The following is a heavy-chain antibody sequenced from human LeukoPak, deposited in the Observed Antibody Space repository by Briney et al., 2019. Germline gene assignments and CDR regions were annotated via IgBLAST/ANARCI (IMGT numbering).Heavy chain of an antibody. J-gene: IGHJ5*02. D-gene: IGHD6-13*01. V-gene: IGHV4-59*01. CDR1: GSSINNNF. CDR2: IYDSGST. Sequence: SETLSLTCTVSGSSINNNFWTWIRQPPGKGLEWIGYIYDSGSTNYNPSLKSRVTISVDMSKNQFSLKVSSVTAADTAVYYCARDYAGSSSWNWFDPWGQGTLVTVSS. CDR3: ARDYAGSSSWNWFDP.